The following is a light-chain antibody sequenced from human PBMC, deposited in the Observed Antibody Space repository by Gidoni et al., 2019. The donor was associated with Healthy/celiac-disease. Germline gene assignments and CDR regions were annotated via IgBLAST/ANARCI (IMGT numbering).Light chain of an antibody. J-gene: IGLJ1*01. V-gene: IGLV3-1*01. CDR3: QAWDSSTASLV. Sequence: SYELTQPPSLSVSPGQTASIPCSGDKLGDKYACWYQQKPGQAPVLVIDQDRKRPSGIPERFSGSNSGNTATLTISGTQAMDEADDYCQAWDSSTASLVFGTGTKVTVL. CDR1: KLGDKY. CDR2: QDR.